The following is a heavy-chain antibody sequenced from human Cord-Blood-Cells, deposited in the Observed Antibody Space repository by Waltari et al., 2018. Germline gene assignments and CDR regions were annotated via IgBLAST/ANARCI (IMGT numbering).Heavy chain of an antibody. CDR1: GGTFSSYA. CDR3: ARSGVYSSSLLDAFDI. V-gene: IGHV1-69*01. Sequence: QVQLVQSGAEVKKPGSSVKVSCKASGGTFSSYALSWVRPAPAQGLEWMGGIIPIFGTANYAQKFQGRVTITADESTSTAYMELSSLRSEDTAVYYCARSGVYSSSLLDAFDIWGQGTMVTVSS. J-gene: IGHJ3*02. CDR2: IIPIFGTA. D-gene: IGHD6-6*01.